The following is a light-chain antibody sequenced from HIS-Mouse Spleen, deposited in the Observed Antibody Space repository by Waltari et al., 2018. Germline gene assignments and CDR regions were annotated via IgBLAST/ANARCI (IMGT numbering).Light chain of an antibody. CDR2: AAS. V-gene: IGKV1-17*01. CDR3: LKHNSYPWT. Sequence: DIQMTQSPSSLSASVGNSVPIICRASQGIRNDFGWNQQKPGKAPKRLIYAASSLQSGVPSRCSGSGAGTEVTLTIGSLQPEDCATFYCLKHNSYPWTFGQGTKVEIK. CDR1: QGIRND. J-gene: IGKJ1*01.